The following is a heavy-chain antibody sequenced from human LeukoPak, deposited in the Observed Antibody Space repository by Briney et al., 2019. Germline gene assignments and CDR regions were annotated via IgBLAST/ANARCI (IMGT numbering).Heavy chain of an antibody. CDR1: GYTLTGKH. D-gene: IGHD7-27*01. V-gene: IGHV1-2*02. CDR3: ARELGINAFDV. Sequence: ASVKASCKASGYTLTGKHLYWVRQAPGQGLEWMGWIDPKSGGTNFAQNFQGRLTMTRDTSINTAYMELSRLTSDDTTVYYCARELGINAFDVWGQGTMATVSS. CDR2: IDPKSGGT. J-gene: IGHJ3*01.